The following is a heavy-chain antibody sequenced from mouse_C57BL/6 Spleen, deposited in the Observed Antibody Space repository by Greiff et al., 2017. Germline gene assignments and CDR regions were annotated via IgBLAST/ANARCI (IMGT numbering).Heavy chain of an antibody. CDR3: AIYYTRSYEFDY. CDR1: GYTFTSYW. CDR2: IDPSDSYT. J-gene: IGHJ2*01. D-gene: IGHD1-1*01. V-gene: IGHV1-69*01. Sequence: VQLQQSGAELVMPGASVKLSCKASGYTFTSYWMHWVKQRPGQGLEWIGEIDPSDSYTNYNQKFKGKSTLTVDKSSSTAYMQLSSLTSEVSAVYYCAIYYTRSYEFDYWGQGTTLTVS.